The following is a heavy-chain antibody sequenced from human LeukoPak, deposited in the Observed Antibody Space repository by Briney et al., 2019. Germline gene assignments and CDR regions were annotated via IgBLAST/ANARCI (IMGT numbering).Heavy chain of an antibody. D-gene: IGHD3-9*01. CDR3: AKDPYYDILTGATYFDY. CDR1: GFTFSNSY. Sequence: GGSLRLSCAASGFTFSNSYMSWIRQAPGKGLEWISYISSSSGTIIHYADSVKGRFTISRDNARNSLFLQMTGLRAEDTAVYYCAKDPYYDILTGATYFDYRGQGTLVTVSS. CDR2: ISSSSGTII. V-gene: IGHV3-11*01. J-gene: IGHJ4*02.